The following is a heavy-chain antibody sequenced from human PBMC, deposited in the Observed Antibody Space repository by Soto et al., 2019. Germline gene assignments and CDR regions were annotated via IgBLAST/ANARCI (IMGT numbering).Heavy chain of an antibody. CDR3: AGSPPDSSGCMSY. CDR2: IWYDGSNK. D-gene: IGHD6-19*01. Sequence: GGALRLSCAASGFTFSGYVMHWVGQAPGKGLEWVAVIWYDGSNKYYADSVKGRFTISRDNSKNTLYLQMNSLRAEDTAVYYCAGSPPDSSGCMSYWGQGTLVTVSS. V-gene: IGHV3-33*01. J-gene: IGHJ4*02. CDR1: GFTFSGYV.